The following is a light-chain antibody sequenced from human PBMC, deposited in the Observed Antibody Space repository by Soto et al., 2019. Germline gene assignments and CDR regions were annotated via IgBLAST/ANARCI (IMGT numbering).Light chain of an antibody. CDR3: CSYAGNYYV. CDR1: SSDVGGYNY. J-gene: IGLJ1*01. Sequence: QSALTQPRSVSGSPGQSVTISCTGSSSDVGGYNYVSWYQQHPGKVPKLMIYDVSKRPSGVPDRFSGSKSGNTASLTISGLQAEDEADYYCCSYAGNYYVFGTGTK. V-gene: IGLV2-11*01. CDR2: DVS.